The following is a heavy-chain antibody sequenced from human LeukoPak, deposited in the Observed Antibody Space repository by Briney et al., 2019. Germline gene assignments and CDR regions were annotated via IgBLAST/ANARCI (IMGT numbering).Heavy chain of an antibody. CDR1: GFTFSSYG. Sequence: PGGSLRLSCAASGFTFSSYGIHWVRQAPGKGLEWVAFISYDGSTNYYADSVEGRFTLSRDNSKNTLYVQMNSLRAEDTAVYYCAKDERWRRSGFHGGFDYWGQGALVTVSS. CDR2: ISYDGSTN. D-gene: IGHD6-19*01. J-gene: IGHJ4*02. V-gene: IGHV3-30*18. CDR3: AKDERWRRSGFHGGFDY.